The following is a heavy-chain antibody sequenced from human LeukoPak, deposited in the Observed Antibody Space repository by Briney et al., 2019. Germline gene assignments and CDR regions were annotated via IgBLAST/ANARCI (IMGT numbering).Heavy chain of an antibody. CDR1: GGSISDYH. D-gene: IGHD1-1*01. J-gene: IGHJ5*02. Sequence: SETLSLTCTVSGGSISDYHWTWIRQPPGKAPEHIGYIYNRGTTYYNPSLKSRVTISADTSKKQFSLKLTSLTAADTAVYYCARGAGGYRFDPRGQGTLVTVSS. CDR2: IYNRGTT. V-gene: IGHV4-59*01. CDR3: ARGAGGYRFDP.